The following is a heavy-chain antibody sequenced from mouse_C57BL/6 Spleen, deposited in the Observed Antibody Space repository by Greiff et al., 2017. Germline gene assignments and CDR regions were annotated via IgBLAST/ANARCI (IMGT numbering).Heavy chain of an antibody. CDR3: TTLVSSNWYFGV. J-gene: IGHJ1*03. CDR1: GFNIKDYY. V-gene: IGHV14-1*01. D-gene: IGHD1-1*01. Sequence: EVQLQESGAELVRPGASVKLSCTASGFNIKDYYMHWVKQRPEQGLEWIGRIDPEDGDTEYAPKFQGKATMTAVTSSNTAYLQLSSLTSEVTAVYYCTTLVSSNWYFGVWGTGTTVTVSS. CDR2: IDPEDGDT.